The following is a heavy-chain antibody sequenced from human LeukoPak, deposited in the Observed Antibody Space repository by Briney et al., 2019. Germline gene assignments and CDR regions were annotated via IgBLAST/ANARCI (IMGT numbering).Heavy chain of an antibody. D-gene: IGHD3-22*01. J-gene: IGHJ4*02. V-gene: IGHV3-53*01. Sequence: GGSLRLFCAASGFTVSTNYMSWVRQAPGKGLQWVSVIYRDDTTYYADSVKGRFTISRDNSKNTLFLQMNSLRAEDTAVYYCASAAYDSNSYIVNHDYWGQGTLVTVSS. CDR3: ASAAYDSNSYIVNHDY. CDR2: IYRDDTT. CDR1: GFTVSTNY.